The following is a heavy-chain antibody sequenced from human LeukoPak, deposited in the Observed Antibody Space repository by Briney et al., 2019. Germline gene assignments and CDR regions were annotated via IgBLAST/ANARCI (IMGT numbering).Heavy chain of an antibody. J-gene: IGHJ4*02. CDR1: GFTFSSYA. Sequence: GGSLRLSCAASGFTFSSYAMSWVRQAPGKGLEWVSAISGSGGSTYYADSVKGRFTISRDNSKNTLYLQMNSLRAEDTAVYYCARSSYDFWSQFDYWGQGTLVTVSS. D-gene: IGHD3-3*01. CDR2: ISGSGGST. CDR3: ARSSYDFWSQFDY. V-gene: IGHV3-23*01.